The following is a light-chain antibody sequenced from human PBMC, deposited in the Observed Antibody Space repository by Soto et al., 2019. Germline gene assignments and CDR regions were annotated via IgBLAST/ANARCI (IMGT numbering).Light chain of an antibody. CDR1: SSDVGGYNY. J-gene: IGLJ2*01. Sequence: QSALTQPASVSGSPGQSITISCTGTSSDVGGYNYVSWYHQHPGKAPKLMIYDVSNRPSGVSNRFSGSKSGNTASLTISGLQAEDEADYYCRSYTSSSTLVFGGGTQLTVL. CDR3: RSYTSSSTLV. V-gene: IGLV2-14*01. CDR2: DVS.